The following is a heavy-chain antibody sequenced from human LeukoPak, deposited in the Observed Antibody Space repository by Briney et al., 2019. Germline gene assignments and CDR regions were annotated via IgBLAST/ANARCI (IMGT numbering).Heavy chain of an antibody. CDR2: INHSGIS. V-gene: IGHV4-34*01. CDR1: GGSFSGYY. Sequence: SETPSLTCTVYGGSFSGYYWSWIRQPLGKGREWIGEINHSGISNYNPSLKSRVTISVDTSKTQFSLKLSSVTAADMAVYYCARAPSRYDVLTGYYGGWFDSWGQGTLVTVSS. CDR3: ARAPSRYDVLTGYYGGWFDS. D-gene: IGHD3-9*01. J-gene: IGHJ5*01.